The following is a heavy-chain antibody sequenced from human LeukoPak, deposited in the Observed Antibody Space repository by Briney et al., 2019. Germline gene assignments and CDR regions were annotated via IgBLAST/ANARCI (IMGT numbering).Heavy chain of an antibody. Sequence: ASVKVSCKASGYTFTGYYMHWVRQAPGQGLEWMGWINPNSGGTNYAQKFQGRVTMTRDTSISTAYMELSRLRSDDTAVYYCARDQSWFGDLSGMSTTGDYWGQGTLVTVSS. V-gene: IGHV1-2*02. D-gene: IGHD3-10*01. CDR2: INPNSGGT. CDR1: GYTFTGYY. CDR3: ARDQSWFGDLSGMSTTGDY. J-gene: IGHJ4*02.